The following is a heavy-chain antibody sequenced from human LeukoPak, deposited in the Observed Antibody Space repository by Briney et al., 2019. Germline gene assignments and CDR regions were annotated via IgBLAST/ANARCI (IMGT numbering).Heavy chain of an antibody. V-gene: IGHV4-39*01. CDR1: GGSISSSSYY. D-gene: IGHD2-21*02. CDR3: ARQCLGGDYYSDPNDY. CDR2: IYYSGST. J-gene: IGHJ4*02. Sequence: TSETLSLTCTVSGGSISSSSYYWGWIRQPPGKGLEWIGSIYYSGSTYYNPSLKSRVTISVDTSKNQFSLNLSSVTAADTAMYYCARQCLGGDYYSDPNDYWGQGTLVTVSS.